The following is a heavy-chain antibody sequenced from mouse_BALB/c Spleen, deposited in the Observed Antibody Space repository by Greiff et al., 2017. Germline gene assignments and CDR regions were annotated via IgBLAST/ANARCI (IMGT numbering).Heavy chain of an antibody. D-gene: IGHD2-2*01. CDR2: ISSGGST. CDR1: GFTFSSYA. J-gene: IGHJ3*01. V-gene: IGHV5-6-5*01. CDR3: ARVSRVTTSWFAY. Sequence: EVMLVESGGGLVKPGGSLKLSCAASGFTFSSYAMSWVRQTPEKRLEWVASISSGGSTYYPDSVKGRFTISRDNARNILYLQMSSLRSEDTAMYYCARVSRVTTSWFAYWGQGTLVTVSA.